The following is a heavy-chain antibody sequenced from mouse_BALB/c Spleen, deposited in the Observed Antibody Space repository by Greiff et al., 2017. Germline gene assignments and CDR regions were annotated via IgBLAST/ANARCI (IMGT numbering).Heavy chain of an antibody. V-gene: IGHV1-87*01. CDR1: GYTFTSYW. CDR2: IYPGDGDT. CDR3: ARYYYGSRGYAMDD. J-gene: IGHJ4*01. Sequence: QVHVKQSGAELARPGASVKLSCKASGYTFTSYWMQWVKQRPGQGLEWIGAIYPGDGDTRYTQKFKGKATLTADKSSSTAYMQLSSLASEDSAVYYCARYYYGSRGYAMDDWGQGTSVTVSS. D-gene: IGHD1-1*01.